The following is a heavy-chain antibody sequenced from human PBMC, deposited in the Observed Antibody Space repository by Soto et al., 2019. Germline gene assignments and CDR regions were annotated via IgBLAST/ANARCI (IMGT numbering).Heavy chain of an antibody. CDR1: GFTFDEFG. D-gene: IGHD3-16*01. CDR3: AREGANWFDP. Sequence: GGSLRLSCAASGFTFDEFGMSWVRQVPGKGLEWVSNIKQDGSEKYYVDSVKGRFTISRDNAKNSLYLQMNSLRAEDTAVYYCAREGANWFDPWGQGTLVTVSS. V-gene: IGHV3-7*01. J-gene: IGHJ5*02. CDR2: IKQDGSEK.